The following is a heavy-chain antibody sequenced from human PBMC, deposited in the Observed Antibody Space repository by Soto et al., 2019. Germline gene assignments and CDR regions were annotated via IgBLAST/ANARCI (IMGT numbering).Heavy chain of an antibody. CDR1: CYSIRNGYY. Sequence: SETLSLTCAFSCYSIRNGYYWGWIRQPPGKGLEWIGTIYHSGSTYYNPSLKSRVTISVDASENHFSLKLSSVTAADTAVYYCARVGPYCGGDCYSPPPWGQGTLVTVSS. D-gene: IGHD2-21*02. CDR3: ARVGPYCGGDCYSPPP. CDR2: IYHSGST. J-gene: IGHJ5*02. V-gene: IGHV4-38-2*01.